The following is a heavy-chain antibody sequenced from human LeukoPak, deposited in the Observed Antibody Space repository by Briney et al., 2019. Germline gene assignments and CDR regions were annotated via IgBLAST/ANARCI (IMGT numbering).Heavy chain of an antibody. CDR2: IYSGGST. Sequence: GGSLRLSCAASGFTVSSNYMSWVRQAPGKGLEWVSVIYSGGSTYYADSVKGRFTISRDNSKNTLYLQMNSLRAEDTAVYYCARDLITFGGVIADWGQGTLVTVSS. CDR1: GFTVSSNY. V-gene: IGHV3-53*01. CDR3: ARDLITFGGVIAD. D-gene: IGHD3-16*02. J-gene: IGHJ4*02.